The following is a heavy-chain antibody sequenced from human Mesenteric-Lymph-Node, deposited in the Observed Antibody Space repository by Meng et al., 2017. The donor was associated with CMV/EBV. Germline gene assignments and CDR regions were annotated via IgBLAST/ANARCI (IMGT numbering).Heavy chain of an antibody. V-gene: IGHV3-11*04. J-gene: IGHJ1*01. D-gene: IGHD2-15*01. CDR1: GFTFSDYY. CDR3: ARQLGYCSGGNCYRYFQH. CDR2: ISSSGSII. Sequence: GGSLRLSCAASGFTFSDYYMNWIRQAPGKGLEWVSHISSSGSIIYYADSVKGRFTISRDNAKNSLYLQMNSLRAEDTAVYYCARQLGYCSGGNCYRYFQHWGQGTLVTVSS.